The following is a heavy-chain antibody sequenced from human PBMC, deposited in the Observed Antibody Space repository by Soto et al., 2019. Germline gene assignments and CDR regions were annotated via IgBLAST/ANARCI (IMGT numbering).Heavy chain of an antibody. J-gene: IGHJ4*02. CDR3: ARRDSSGRHFDH. Sequence: QVQLVESGGGLVMPGESLRLSCAASGFTFSDHYMSWIRQAPGKGLEWVSYISTSGNSMYYADSVKGRFTVSRDNAENSLDLQMNSLRAEDTAVYYCARRDSSGRHFDHWGQGPLVSVSS. D-gene: IGHD1-1*01. CDR2: ISTSGNSM. V-gene: IGHV3-11*01. CDR1: GFTFSDHY.